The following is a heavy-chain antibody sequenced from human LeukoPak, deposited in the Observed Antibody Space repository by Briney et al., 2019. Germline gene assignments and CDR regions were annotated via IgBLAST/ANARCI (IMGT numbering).Heavy chain of an antibody. CDR2: ISSSSSYI. J-gene: IGHJ4*02. V-gene: IGHV3-21*01. Sequence: GGSLRLSCAASGFTFSSYSMNWVRQAPGKGLEWVSSISSSSSYIYYADSVRGRFTISRDNSKNTLYLQMNSLRAEDTAVYYCAKDQWQWLVRGEYFDYWGQGTLVTASS. CDR3: AKDQWQWLVRGEYFDY. D-gene: IGHD6-19*01. CDR1: GFTFSSYS.